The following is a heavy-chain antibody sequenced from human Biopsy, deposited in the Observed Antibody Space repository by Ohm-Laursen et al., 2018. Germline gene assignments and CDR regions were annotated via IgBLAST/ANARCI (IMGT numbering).Heavy chain of an antibody. CDR2: VNPNNGDK. CDR1: GYTFIDYY. Sequence: GASVKVSCKASGYTFIDYYIHWVRQAPGQGLEWMGWVNPNNGDKKFAPDFQGRLTMTRDKSISTACMELIRLRSDDTAVYYCARDDAVTVIRGLYYWGQGALVTVSS. CDR3: ARDDAVTVIRGLYY. J-gene: IGHJ4*02. V-gene: IGHV1-2*07. D-gene: IGHD2-21*02.